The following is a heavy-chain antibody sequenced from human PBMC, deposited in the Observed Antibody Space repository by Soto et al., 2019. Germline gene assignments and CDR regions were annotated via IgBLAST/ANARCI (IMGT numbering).Heavy chain of an antibody. J-gene: IGHJ1*01. CDR3: ARQGSHQFFQH. CDR1: GFTFSGYW. CDR2: ISTDGSTT. V-gene: IGHV3-74*01. Sequence: EVQLVESGGGLVQPGGSLRLSCAASGFTFSGYWMHWVRQAPGKGVVWVSRISTDGSTTTYADSAEGRFTISRDNAKNTLYLQMNSLRAEDTAVYYCARQGSHQFFQHWGQGTLVTVSS.